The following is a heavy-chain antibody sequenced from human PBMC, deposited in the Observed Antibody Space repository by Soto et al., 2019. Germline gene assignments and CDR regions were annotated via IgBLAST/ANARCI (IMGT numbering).Heavy chain of an antibody. D-gene: IGHD2-15*01. CDR1: GGSISSGGYY. CDR2: IYYTGSA. CDR3: ARDGCSGGSCYFLY. Sequence: SETLSLTCTVSGGSISSGGYYWTWIRQHPGKGLEWIGYIYYTGSAYYNPSLKTRLTLSIDTSRSQFSLKLSSVTAADTAVYYCARDGCSGGSCYFLYWGQGTLVTVSS. V-gene: IGHV4-31*03. J-gene: IGHJ4*02.